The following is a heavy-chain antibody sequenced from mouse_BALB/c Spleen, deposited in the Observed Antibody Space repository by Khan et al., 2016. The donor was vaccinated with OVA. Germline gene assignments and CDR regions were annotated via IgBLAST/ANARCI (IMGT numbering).Heavy chain of an antibody. CDR1: GYTFTSYW. CDR2: IFPGTGTT. V-gene: IGHV1S132*01. CDR3: ARCYFGNYEFAY. Sequence: QVQLQQSGAELVKPGASVKLSCKTSGYTFTSYWIQWVKQRPGQGLGWIGQIFPGTGTTYYNENFKGKATLTIDTSSTTAYMQLSSLTAEDSAVYFCARCYFGNYEFAYWGQGTLVTVSA. J-gene: IGHJ3*01. D-gene: IGHD2-1*01.